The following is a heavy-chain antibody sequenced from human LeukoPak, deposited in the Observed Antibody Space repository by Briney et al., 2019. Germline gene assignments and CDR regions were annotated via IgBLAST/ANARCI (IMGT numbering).Heavy chain of an antibody. CDR1: GDSISSGGYS. CDR2: IHDSGST. D-gene: IGHD6-13*01. CDR3: ARVVAAAGNNWFDP. Sequence: ALSLTCAVPGDSISSGGYSWSWIRQTPGKGLEWIAYIHDSGSTYNNPSLKSRLSISIDTSKNQFSLKLNSVTAADTAVYYCARVVAAAGNNWFDPWGQGTLVTVSS. V-gene: IGHV4-30-4*07. J-gene: IGHJ5*02.